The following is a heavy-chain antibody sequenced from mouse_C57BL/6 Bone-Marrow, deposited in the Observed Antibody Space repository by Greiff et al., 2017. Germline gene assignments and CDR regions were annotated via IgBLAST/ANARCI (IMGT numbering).Heavy chain of an antibody. J-gene: IGHJ2*01. CDR3: ARGVVANYFDY. CDR2: IHPNSGST. V-gene: IGHV1-64*01. CDR1: GYTFTSYW. Sequence: QVHVKQPGAELVKPGASVKLSCKASGYTFTSYWMHWVKQRPGQGLEWIGMIHPNSGSTNYNEKFKSKATLTVDKSSSTAYMQLSSLTSEDSAVYYCARGVVANYFDYWGQGTTLTVSS. D-gene: IGHD1-1*01.